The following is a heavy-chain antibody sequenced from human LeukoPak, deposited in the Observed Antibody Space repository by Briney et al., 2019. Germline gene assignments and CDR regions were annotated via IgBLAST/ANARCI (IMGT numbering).Heavy chain of an antibody. J-gene: IGHJ6*02. V-gene: IGHV3-23*01. Sequence: GGSLRLSCAASGFTFSSYAMSWVRQAPGKGLEWVSAISGSGGSTYYADSVKGRFTISRDNSKNTLYLQMNSLRAEDTAVYYCAKDPVEMATITGYYYYGMDVWGQGTTITVSS. CDR3: AKDPVEMATITGYYYYGMDV. D-gene: IGHD5-24*01. CDR2: ISGSGGST. CDR1: GFTFSSYA.